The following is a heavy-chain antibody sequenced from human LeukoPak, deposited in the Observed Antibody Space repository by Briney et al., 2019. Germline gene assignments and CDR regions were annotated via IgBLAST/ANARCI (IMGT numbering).Heavy chain of an antibody. D-gene: IGHD3-10*02. CDR1: GLIFTSYA. V-gene: IGHV3-23*01. J-gene: IGHJ6*02. CDR2: ISASGGSS. CDR3: ARDLHYYVAMDV. Sequence: TGGSLRLSCAASGLIFTSYAMSWVRQAPGKGLEWVSVISASGGSSYYANSVKGRFTISRDNSKNTVYLEMNSLRAEDTALYYCARDLHYYVAMDVWGQGTTVTVSS.